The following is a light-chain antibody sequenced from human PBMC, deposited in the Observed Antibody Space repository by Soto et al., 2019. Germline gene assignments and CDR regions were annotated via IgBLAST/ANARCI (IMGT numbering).Light chain of an antibody. Sequence: EMVLTQSPATLCLSPGGRATVACRASQSVSSYLAWYQQKPGQAPRLLIYGASSRATGIPNRFSGSGSGTDFTLTISRLEPEDFAVYYCQQYGNSPQTFGQGTKV. CDR2: GAS. J-gene: IGKJ1*01. CDR3: QQYGNSPQT. CDR1: QSVSSY. V-gene: IGKV3-20*01.